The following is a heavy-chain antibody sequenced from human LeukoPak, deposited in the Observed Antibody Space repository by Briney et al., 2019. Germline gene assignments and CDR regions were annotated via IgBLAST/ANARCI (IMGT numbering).Heavy chain of an antibody. Sequence: AGGSLRLSCAASGFTVSSNYMSWVRQAPGKGLEWVSVIYSGGSTYYADSVKGRFTISRDNSKNTLYLQMNSLRAEDTAVYYCARGYCSSTSCYRFPYSYWGQGTLVTVSS. CDR1: GFTVSSNY. D-gene: IGHD2-2*01. J-gene: IGHJ4*02. CDR3: ARGYCSSTSCYRFPYSY. CDR2: IYSGGST. V-gene: IGHV3-66*01.